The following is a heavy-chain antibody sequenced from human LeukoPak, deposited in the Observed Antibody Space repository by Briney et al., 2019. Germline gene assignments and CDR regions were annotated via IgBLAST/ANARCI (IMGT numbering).Heavy chain of an antibody. J-gene: IGHJ5*02. CDR2: IYYSGST. CDR1: GGSISSGDYY. V-gene: IGHV4-30-4*01. D-gene: IGHD6-25*01. Sequence: SQTLSPTCTVSGGSISSGDYYWSWIRQPPGKGLEWIGYIYYSGSTYYNPSLKSRVTISVDTSKNQFSLKLSSVTAADTAVYYCAREAVDNWFDPWGQGTLVTVSS. CDR3: AREAVDNWFDP.